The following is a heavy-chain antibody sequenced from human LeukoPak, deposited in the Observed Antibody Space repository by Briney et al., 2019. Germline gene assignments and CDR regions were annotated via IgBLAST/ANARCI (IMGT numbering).Heavy chain of an antibody. V-gene: IGHV3-9*03. CDR3: AKGGGGRLIYYYYMDV. CDR2: ISWNSDSI. D-gene: IGHD3-16*01. J-gene: IGHJ6*03. CDR1: GFIFDDYA. Sequence: GGSLRLSCAASGFIFDDYAMHWVRQAPGKGLEWDSGISWNSDSIDYANSVKGRFTISRDNAKNSLYLQMNSLRTEDMALYYGAKGGGGRLIYYYYMDVWGKGTTVTVSS.